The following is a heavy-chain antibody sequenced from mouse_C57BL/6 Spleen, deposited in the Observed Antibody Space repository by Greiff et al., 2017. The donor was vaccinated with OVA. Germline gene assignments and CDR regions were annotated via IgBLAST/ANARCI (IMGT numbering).Heavy chain of an antibody. D-gene: IGHD1-1*01. CDR1: GFTFSSSA. CDR2: ISDGGSYT. J-gene: IGHJ4*01. V-gene: IGHV5-4*01. Sequence: EVQRVESGGGLVKPGGSLKLSCAASGFTFSSSAMSWVRQTPEKRLEWVATISDGGSYTYYPDNVKGRFTISRDNAKNNLYLQMSHLKSEDTAMYYCARHYYGSSPRAMDYWGQGTSVTVSS. CDR3: ARHYYGSSPRAMDY.